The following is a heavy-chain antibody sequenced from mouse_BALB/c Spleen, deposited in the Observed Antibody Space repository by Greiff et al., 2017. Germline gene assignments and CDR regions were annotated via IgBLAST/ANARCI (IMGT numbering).Heavy chain of an antibody. CDR3: ARPNPYYFDY. Sequence: EGKLVESGGGLVKPGGSLKLSCAASGFTFSSYAMSWVRQTPEKRLEWVATISSGGSYTYYPDSVKGRFTISRDNAKNTLYLQMSSLRSEDTAMYYCARPNPYYFDYWGQGTTLTVSS. CDR2: ISSGGSYT. V-gene: IGHV5-9-3*01. D-gene: IGHD4-1*01. CDR1: GFTFSSYA. J-gene: IGHJ2*01.